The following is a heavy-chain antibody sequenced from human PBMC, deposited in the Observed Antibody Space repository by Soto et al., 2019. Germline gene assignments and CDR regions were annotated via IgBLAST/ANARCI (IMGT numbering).Heavy chain of an antibody. J-gene: IGHJ5*02. D-gene: IGHD3-10*01. CDR3: ARGPYYYGSGSYYNWFDP. Sequence: SETLSLTCAVYGGSFSGYYWSWIRQPPGKGLEWIGEINHSGSTNYNPPLKSRVTISVDTSKNQFSLKLSSVTAADTAVYYCARGPYYYGSGSYYNWFDPWGQGTLVTVSS. V-gene: IGHV4-34*01. CDR1: GGSFSGYY. CDR2: INHSGST.